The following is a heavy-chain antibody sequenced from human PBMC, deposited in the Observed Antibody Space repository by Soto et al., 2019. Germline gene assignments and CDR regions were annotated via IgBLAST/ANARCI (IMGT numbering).Heavy chain of an antibody. CDR3: ARASYGHFDY. CDR1: GFTLSSYR. D-gene: IGHD5-18*01. J-gene: IGHJ4*02. V-gene: IGHV3-21*01. Sequence: EVQLVESGGGLVKPGGSLRLSCAASGFTLSSYRMNWVRQAPGKGLEWVSSISSSSSYIYYADSVNGRFTISRDNAKNPLYLQMNSLRAEDTAVYYCARASYGHFDYWGQGTLVTVSS. CDR2: ISSSSSYI.